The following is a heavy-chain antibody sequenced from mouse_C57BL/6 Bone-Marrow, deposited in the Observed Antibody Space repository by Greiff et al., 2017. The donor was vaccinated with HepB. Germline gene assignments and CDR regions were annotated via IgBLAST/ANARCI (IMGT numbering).Heavy chain of an antibody. CDR1: GYTFTGYW. D-gene: IGHD1-1*01. V-gene: IGHV1-9*01. J-gene: IGHJ2*01. CDR3: SRWTYGSMSYFDY. Sequence: QVQLQQPGAELMKPGASVKLSCKATGYTFTGYWIEWVKQRPGHGLEWIGEILPGSGSTNYNEKFKGKATFTADTSSNTAYLQLSSLTTEDSAVYDCSRWTYGSMSYFDYWGQGTTLTVSS. CDR2: ILPGSGST.